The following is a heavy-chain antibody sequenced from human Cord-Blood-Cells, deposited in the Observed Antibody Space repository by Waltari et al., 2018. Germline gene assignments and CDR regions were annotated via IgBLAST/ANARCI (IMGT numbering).Heavy chain of an antibody. V-gene: IGHV1-69*09. CDR3: ASTSGLGAPEGPQLADAFDI. CDR1: GGTFSSYA. Sequence: QVQLVQSGAEVKKPGSSVKVSCKASGGTFSSYAISWVRRAPGQGLEWMGRIIPILGTANYAQKFQSRVTITADKSTSTAYMELSSLRSEDTAVYYCASTSGLGAPEGPQLADAFDIWGQGTMVTVSS. J-gene: IGHJ3*02. D-gene: IGHD6-6*01. CDR2: IIPILGTA.